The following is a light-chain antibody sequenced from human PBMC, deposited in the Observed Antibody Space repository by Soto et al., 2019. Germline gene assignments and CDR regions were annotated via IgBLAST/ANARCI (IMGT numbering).Light chain of an antibody. CDR3: LLSYNAARV. CDR1: TAAVTSNHH. J-gene: IGLJ2*01. Sequence: QAVVTQEPSLTVSPGGTVTLTCGSSTAAVTSNHHPYWFQQKAGQAPRTLIYDTSNTHSWTPARFSGSLLGDKAALTLSGAQPEDEAQYYCLLSYNAARVFGGGTKLTVL. CDR2: DTS. V-gene: IGLV7-46*01.